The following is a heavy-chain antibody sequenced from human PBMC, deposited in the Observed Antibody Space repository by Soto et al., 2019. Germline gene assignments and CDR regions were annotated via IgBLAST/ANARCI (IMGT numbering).Heavy chain of an antibody. CDR3: ARGNGGGGGYEFYYYYMDV. CDR2: ISSSSSYI. D-gene: IGHD5-12*01. CDR1: GFTFSSYS. J-gene: IGHJ6*03. Sequence: EVQLVESGGGLVKPGGSLRLSCAASGFTFSSYSMNWVRQAPGKGLEWVSSISSSSSYIYYADSVKGRFTISRDNAKNSLYLQMNSLRAEDTAVYYCARGNGGGGGYEFYYYYMDVWGKGTTVTVSS. V-gene: IGHV3-21*01.